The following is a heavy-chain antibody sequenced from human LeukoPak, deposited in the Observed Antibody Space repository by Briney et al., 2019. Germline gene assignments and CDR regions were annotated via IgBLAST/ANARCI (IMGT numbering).Heavy chain of an antibody. D-gene: IGHD1-26*01. Sequence: PGRSLRLSCAASGFTFDDYSMYWVRQAPGKGLEWVSGISWNSGSMGYADSVEGRFTISRDNAKKSLYLQMNSLSVEDTALYYCVKAGSGTYWGQGTLVTVSS. CDR3: VKAGSGTY. CDR1: GFTFDDYS. CDR2: ISWNSGSM. V-gene: IGHV3-9*01. J-gene: IGHJ4*02.